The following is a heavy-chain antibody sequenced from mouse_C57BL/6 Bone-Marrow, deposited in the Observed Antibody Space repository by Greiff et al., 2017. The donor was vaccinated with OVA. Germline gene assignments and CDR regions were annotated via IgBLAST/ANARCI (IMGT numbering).Heavy chain of an antibody. J-gene: IGHJ3*01. CDR2: IDPENGGT. D-gene: IGHD2-4*01. CDR3: TTYDDYPGGFAY. V-gene: IGHV14-4*01. CDR1: GFNIKDDY. Sequence: VQLQQSGAELVRPGASVKLSCTASGFNIKDDYMHWVKQRPEQGLEWIGWIDPENGGTEYASKFQGKAPITTDTSSITAYLQLSSLTSEATAVYYCTTYDDYPGGFAYWGQGTLVTVSA.